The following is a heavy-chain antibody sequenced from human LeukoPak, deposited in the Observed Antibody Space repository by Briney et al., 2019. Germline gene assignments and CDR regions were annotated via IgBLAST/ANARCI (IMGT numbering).Heavy chain of an antibody. CDR1: GFTFSSYA. V-gene: IGHV3-23*01. CDR3: AKEFKGPPRNWFDP. J-gene: IGHJ5*02. Sequence: PGGSLRLSCAASGFTFSSYAMSWVRHAPGQGLGWVSAISGSGGSTYYADSVKGRFTISRDNPKNTLYLQMNSLRAEDTAVYYCAKEFKGPPRNWFDPWGQGTLVTVSS. CDR2: ISGSGGST.